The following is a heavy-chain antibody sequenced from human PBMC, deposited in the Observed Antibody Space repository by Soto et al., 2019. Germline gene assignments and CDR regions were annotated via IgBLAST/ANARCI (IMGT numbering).Heavy chain of an antibody. CDR3: AIRCNNGVCHYYFDY. CDR1: GGTFSSYA. V-gene: IGHV1-69*13. D-gene: IGHD2-8*01. J-gene: IGHJ4*02. Sequence: SVKVSCKASGGTFSSYAISWVRQAPGQGLEWMGGIIPIFGTANYAQKFQGRVTITADESTSTAYMELSSLRSEDMAVYYCAIRCNNGVCHYYFDYWGQGTLVTVSS. CDR2: IIPIFGTA.